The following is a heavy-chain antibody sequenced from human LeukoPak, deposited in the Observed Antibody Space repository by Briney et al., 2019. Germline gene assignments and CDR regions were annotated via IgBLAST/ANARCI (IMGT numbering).Heavy chain of an antibody. CDR1: GGSISSGDYY. J-gene: IGHJ6*02. CDR3: ARVEVAATLYGMDV. CDR2: IYYSGST. D-gene: IGHD2-15*01. Sequence: SETLSLTCTVSGGSISSGDYYWSWIRQPPGKGLEWIGYIYYSGSTYYNPSLKSQVTISVDTSKNQFSLKLSSVTAADTAVYYCARVEVAATLYGMDVWGQGTTVTVSS. V-gene: IGHV4-30-4*01.